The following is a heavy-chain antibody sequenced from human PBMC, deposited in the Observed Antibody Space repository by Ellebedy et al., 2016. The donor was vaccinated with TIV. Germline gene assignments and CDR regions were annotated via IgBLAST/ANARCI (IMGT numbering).Heavy chain of an antibody. CDR3: ARDPHYYYDSSGYYNH. D-gene: IGHD3-22*01. J-gene: IGHJ5*02. Sequence: AASVKVSCKASGYTFTNYAMHWVRQAPGQRLEWMGWINAGKGNTNYSQKFQGRVTITRDTSASTAYMELSSLRSEDTAVYYCARDPHYYYDSSGYYNHWGQGTLVTVSS. V-gene: IGHV1-3*01. CDR1: GYTFTNYA. CDR2: INAGKGNT.